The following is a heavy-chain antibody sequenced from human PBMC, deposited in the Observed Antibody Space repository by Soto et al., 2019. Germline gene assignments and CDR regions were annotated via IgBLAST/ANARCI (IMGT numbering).Heavy chain of an antibody. CDR1: GYTFTSYA. D-gene: IGHD2-2*01. V-gene: IGHV1-3*01. J-gene: IGHJ3*02. CDR3: ARAGYCSSTSCSDAFDI. CDR2: INAGNDNT. Sequence: QVQLVQSGAEVKKPGASVKVSCKASGYTFTSYAMHWVRQAPGQRLEWMGWINAGNDNTKYSQKFQGRVTITRDTSASTAYMELSSLRSEDTAVYYCARAGYCSSTSCSDAFDIWGQGTMVTVSS.